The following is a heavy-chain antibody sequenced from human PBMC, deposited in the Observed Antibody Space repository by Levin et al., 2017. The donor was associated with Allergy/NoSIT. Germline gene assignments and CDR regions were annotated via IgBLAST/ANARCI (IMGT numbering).Heavy chain of an antibody. V-gene: IGHV1-18*01. J-gene: IGHJ4*02. CDR1: GYTFTNYG. CDR2: ISAYNANT. Sequence: GESLKISCKASGYTFTNYGISWVRQAPGQGLEWMGWISAYNANTNYARKFQGRVTMTTDTSTNTAYMELRSLRSDDTAVYYCARGAAYQAFDYWGQGTLVTVSS. D-gene: IGHD2-2*01. CDR3: ARGAAYQAFDY.